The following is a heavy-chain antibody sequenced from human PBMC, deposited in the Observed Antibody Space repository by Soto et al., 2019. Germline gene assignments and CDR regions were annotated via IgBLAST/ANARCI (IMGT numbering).Heavy chain of an antibody. J-gene: IGHJ4*02. CDR2: ITDNGGST. CDR3: AKERATTTAFDY. CDR1: GFTFSRDG. V-gene: IGHV3-23*01. Sequence: GGSLRLSCAASGFTFSRDGMSWVRQAPGKGLEWVSLITDNGGSTYYADSVKGRFTISRDNTKNTLFLQMNSLRAEDTAVYYWAKERATTTAFDYWGQGALVTVSS. D-gene: IGHD4-17*01.